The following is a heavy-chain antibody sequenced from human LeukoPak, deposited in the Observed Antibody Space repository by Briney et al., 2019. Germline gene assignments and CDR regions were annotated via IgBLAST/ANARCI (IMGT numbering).Heavy chain of an antibody. Sequence: SETLSLTCAVYGGSFSGFYWSWIRQPPGKGLEWISEINHSGSTNYNPSLKSRVTISLDTSKNQFSLKLSSVTAADTAVYYCASGIGYCSSTSCYNYWGQGTLVTVSS. CDR1: GGSFSGFY. CDR2: INHSGST. J-gene: IGHJ4*02. V-gene: IGHV4-34*01. CDR3: ASGIGYCSSTSCYNY. D-gene: IGHD2-2*02.